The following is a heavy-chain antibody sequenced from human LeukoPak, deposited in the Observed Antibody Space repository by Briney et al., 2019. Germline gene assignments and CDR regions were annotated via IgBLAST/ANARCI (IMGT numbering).Heavy chain of an antibody. Sequence: ASVKVSCKASGYTFTGYYMHWVRQAPGQGLEWMGRINPNSGGTNYAQKFQGRVTMTRDTSISTAYMELSRLRSDDTAVYYCTRWRLGGSNTDDGFDYWGQGTLVTVSS. J-gene: IGHJ4*02. CDR1: GYTFTGYY. CDR2: INPNSGGT. V-gene: IGHV1-2*06. D-gene: IGHD1-1*01. CDR3: TRWRLGGSNTDDGFDY.